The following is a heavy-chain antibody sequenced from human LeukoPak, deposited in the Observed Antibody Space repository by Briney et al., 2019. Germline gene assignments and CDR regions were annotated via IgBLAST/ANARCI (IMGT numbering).Heavy chain of an antibody. Sequence: PGGSLRLSCAASGFTFSSYAMHWVRQAPGKGLEWVAVISYDVSNKYYADSVKGRFTISRDNSKNTLYLQMNSLRAEDTAVYYCAREGYSGSYYYYYYYMDVWGKGTTVTVSS. CDR1: GFTFSSYA. CDR3: AREGYSGSYYYYYYYMDV. V-gene: IGHV3-30-3*01. D-gene: IGHD1-26*01. J-gene: IGHJ6*03. CDR2: ISYDVSNK.